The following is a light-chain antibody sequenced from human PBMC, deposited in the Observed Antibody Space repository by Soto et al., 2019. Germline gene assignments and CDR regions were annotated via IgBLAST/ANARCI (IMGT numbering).Light chain of an antibody. CDR3: GSWXXXLSAYV. J-gene: IGLJ1*01. CDR2: DDN. Sequence: QSVMTQPPSVSAAPGQKVTISCSGSSSNIGGNSVSWYQQLPGTAPKLLIYDDNKRPSGIPDRFSGSKSGTSATLGITGFQTGDEADYYCGSWXXXLSAYVFGTGTKLTVL. V-gene: IGLV1-51*01. CDR1: SSNIGGNS.